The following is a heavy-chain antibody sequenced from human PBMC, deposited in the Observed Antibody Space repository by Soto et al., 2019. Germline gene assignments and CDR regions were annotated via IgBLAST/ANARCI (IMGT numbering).Heavy chain of an antibody. Sequence: SVKVSCKASGGTFNSYAISWVRQAPGQGLEWMGGIIPIFGTANYAQKFQGRVTITADKSTSTAYMELSSLRSEDTAVYYCARSAYGYSNYGLDYWGQGTLVTVSS. CDR1: GGTFNSYA. J-gene: IGHJ4*02. D-gene: IGHD4-4*01. CDR3: ARSAYGYSNYGLDY. CDR2: IIPIFGTA. V-gene: IGHV1-69*06.